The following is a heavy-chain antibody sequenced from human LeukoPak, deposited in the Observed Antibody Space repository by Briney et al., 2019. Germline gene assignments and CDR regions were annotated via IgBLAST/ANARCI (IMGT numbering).Heavy chain of an antibody. CDR2: INPDSGFT. J-gene: IGHJ4*02. CDR1: GYKFIDDY. Sequence: ASVKVSCKASGYKFIDDYMHWVRQAPGQGLEFMGWINPDSGFTNYAQKFKGRVTMTRDTSISTAYLEVRSLTSDDTAVYYCAPTAEAYTSWWKVWGQGTLVTVSS. V-gene: IGHV1-2*02. D-gene: IGHD3-16*01. CDR3: APTAEAYTSWWKV.